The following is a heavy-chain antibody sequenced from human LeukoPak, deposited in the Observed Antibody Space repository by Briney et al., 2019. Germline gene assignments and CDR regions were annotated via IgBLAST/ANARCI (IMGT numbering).Heavy chain of an antibody. D-gene: IGHD1-1*01. CDR3: ARDINPDDYYFYH. Sequence: SEILSLTCTVSGCTISSDYWYCISQPPPKRLVWIGYIYYTGSTNYNPSLKSRVTISVDTSKNQFSLKLSSVTAADTAVYYCARDINPDDYYFYHWGHGALVTVSS. J-gene: IGHJ4*01. CDR2: IYYTGST. CDR1: GCTISSDY. V-gene: IGHV4-59*01.